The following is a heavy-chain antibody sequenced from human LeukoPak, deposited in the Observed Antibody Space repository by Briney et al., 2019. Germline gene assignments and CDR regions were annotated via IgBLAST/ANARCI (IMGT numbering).Heavy chain of an antibody. CDR2: IYYSGST. V-gene: IGHV4-59*01. J-gene: IGHJ6*02. Sequence: PSETLSLTCTVSGGSISSYYWSWIRQPPGKGLEWIGYIYYSGSTNYNPSLKSRVTISVDTSKNQFSLKLSSVTAADTAVYYCARRAVAHYYGMDVWGQGTTVTVSS. CDR1: GGSISSYY. D-gene: IGHD6-19*01. CDR3: ARRAVAHYYGMDV.